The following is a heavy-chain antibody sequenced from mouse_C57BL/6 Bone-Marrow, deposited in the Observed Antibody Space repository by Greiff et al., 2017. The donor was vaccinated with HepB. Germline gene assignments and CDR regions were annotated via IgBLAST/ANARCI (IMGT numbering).Heavy chain of an antibody. Sequence: EVKLMESGPGLVKPSQSLSLTCSVTGYSITSGYYWNWIRQLPGNKLEWMGYICYDGSNNYNPSLKNRISITRDTSKNQFFLKLNSVTTEDTATYYCAREEGLTGTDFDYWGQGTTLTVSS. CDR3: AREEGLTGTDFDY. D-gene: IGHD4-1*01. J-gene: IGHJ2*01. V-gene: IGHV3-6*01. CDR2: ICYDGSN. CDR1: GYSITSGYY.